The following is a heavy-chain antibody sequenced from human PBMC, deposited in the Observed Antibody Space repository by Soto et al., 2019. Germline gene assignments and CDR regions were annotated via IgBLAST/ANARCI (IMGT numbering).Heavy chain of an antibody. CDR1: GFTFSSYA. J-gene: IGHJ4*02. V-gene: IGHV3-23*01. CDR2: ISGSGGST. Sequence: GGSLRLSCAASGFTFSSYAMSWVRQAPGKGLEWVSAISGSGGSTYYADSVKGRFTISRDNSKNTLYLQMNSLRAEDTAVYYCAKGFISDIEVSLNWNYVPYDYWGQGTLVTVSS. D-gene: IGHD1-7*01. CDR3: AKGFISDIEVSLNWNYVPYDY.